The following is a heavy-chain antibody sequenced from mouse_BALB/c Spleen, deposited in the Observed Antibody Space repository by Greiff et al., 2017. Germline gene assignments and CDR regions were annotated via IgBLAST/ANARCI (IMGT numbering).Heavy chain of an antibody. J-gene: IGHJ2*01. CDR2: ISSGSSTI. CDR3: ARSRDYFDY. CDR1: GFTFSSYA. Sequence: EVHLVESGGGLVKPGGSLKLSCAASGFTFSSYAMSWVRQTPEKRLEWVASISSGSSTIYYADTVKGRFTISRDNPKNTLFLQMTSLRSEDTAMYYCARSRDYFDYWGQGTTLTVSS. V-gene: IGHV5-17*02.